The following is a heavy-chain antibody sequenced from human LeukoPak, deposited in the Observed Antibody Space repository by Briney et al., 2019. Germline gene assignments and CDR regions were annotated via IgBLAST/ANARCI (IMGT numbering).Heavy chain of an antibody. V-gene: IGHV3-13*01. CDR1: GFTFSDYD. J-gene: IGHJ4*02. Sequence: PGGSLRLSCAASGFTFSDYDMHWVRQATGEGLEWVSAIGTAGGTYYTGSVKGRFTISRENAKNSLYLQMNSLRAGDAAVYYCVRVAKERVGGVYYFDYWGQGTPVTVSS. CDR2: IGTAGGT. CDR3: VRVAKERVGGVYYFDY. D-gene: IGHD1-1*01.